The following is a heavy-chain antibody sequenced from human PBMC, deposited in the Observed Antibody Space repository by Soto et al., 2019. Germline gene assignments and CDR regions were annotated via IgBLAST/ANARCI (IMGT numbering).Heavy chain of an antibody. D-gene: IGHD1-26*01. CDR3: ARERGGWSNSNWFDP. V-gene: IGHV1-18*04. CDR2: ISGYSGTT. CDR1: GYTFTSYG. Sequence: QVQLVQSGAEVKKPGASVKVSCKTSGYTFTSYGISGVRQAPGQGLEWLGGISGYSGTTAYVQKLQGRVTLTTDISTSTVYMELRSLTSDATAVYYCARERGGWSNSNWFDPWGQRTLVTVSS. J-gene: IGHJ5*02.